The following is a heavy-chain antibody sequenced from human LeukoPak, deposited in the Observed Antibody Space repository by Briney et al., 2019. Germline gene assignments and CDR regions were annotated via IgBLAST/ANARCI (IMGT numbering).Heavy chain of an antibody. Sequence: GASVKVSCKASGGTFSNSAVIWVRQAPGQGLEWMGRIIPILGIAHYAQKFQGRVTINADKSTSTAYMDLSSLRSEDTAVCYCARNYGGNTGNYYYFYGMDVWGQGTTVTVAS. CDR2: IIPILGIA. CDR1: GGTFSNSA. CDR3: ARNYGGNTGNYYYFYGMDV. J-gene: IGHJ6*02. V-gene: IGHV1-69*04. D-gene: IGHD4-23*01.